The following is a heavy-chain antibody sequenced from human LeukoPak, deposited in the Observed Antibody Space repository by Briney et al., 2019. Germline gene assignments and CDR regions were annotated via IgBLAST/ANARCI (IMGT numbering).Heavy chain of an antibody. Sequence: GGSLRLSCAASGFTFSSYSMNWVRQAPGKGLEGVSSISSSSSYIYYADSVKGRFTISRDNAKNSLYLQMNSLRAEDTAVYYCARGSYYYDSSGYYPGYWGQGTLVTVSS. D-gene: IGHD3-22*01. CDR2: ISSSSSYI. J-gene: IGHJ4*02. V-gene: IGHV3-21*01. CDR3: ARGSYYYDSSGYYPGY. CDR1: GFTFSSYS.